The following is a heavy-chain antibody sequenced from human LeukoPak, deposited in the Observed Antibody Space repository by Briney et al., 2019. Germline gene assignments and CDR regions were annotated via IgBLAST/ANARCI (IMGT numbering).Heavy chain of an antibody. J-gene: IGHJ1*01. CDR3: ARDPTVTTGPEYFQH. Sequence: GGFLRLSCAASGFTFSSYSMNWVRQAPGKGLEWVSYISSSSSIIYYADSVKGRFTISRDNAKNSLYLQMNSLRAEDTAVYYCARDPTVTTGPEYFQHWGQGTLVTVSS. CDR2: ISSSSSII. CDR1: GFTFSSYS. D-gene: IGHD4-17*01. V-gene: IGHV3-48*01.